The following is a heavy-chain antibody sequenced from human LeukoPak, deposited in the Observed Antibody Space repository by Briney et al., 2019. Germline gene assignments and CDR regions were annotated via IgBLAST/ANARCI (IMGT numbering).Heavy chain of an antibody. CDR2: ISSSGSTI. CDR3: ARDLGGYNFGNLGY. CDR1: GFTFSSYE. Sequence: PGGSLRLSCAASGFTFSSYEMNWVRQAPGKGLEWVSHISSSGSTIYYADSVKGRFTISRDNAKNSLYLQMNSLRAEDTALYYCARDLGGYNFGNLGYWGQGTLVTVSS. V-gene: IGHV3-48*03. D-gene: IGHD5-24*01. J-gene: IGHJ4*02.